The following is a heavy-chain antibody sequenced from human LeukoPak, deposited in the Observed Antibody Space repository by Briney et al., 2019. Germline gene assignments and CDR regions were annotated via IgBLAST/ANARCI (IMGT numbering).Heavy chain of an antibody. CDR3: ARDTITAMVAGAYYYYMDV. CDR1: GFTFSSYW. Sequence: GGSLRLSCAASGFTFSSYWMSWVRQAPGKGLEWAANIKQDGSEKYYVDSVKGRFTISRDNAKNSLYLQMNSLRAEDTAVYYCARDTITAMVAGAYYYYMDVWGKGTTVTVSS. J-gene: IGHJ6*03. D-gene: IGHD5-18*01. V-gene: IGHV3-7*01. CDR2: IKQDGSEK.